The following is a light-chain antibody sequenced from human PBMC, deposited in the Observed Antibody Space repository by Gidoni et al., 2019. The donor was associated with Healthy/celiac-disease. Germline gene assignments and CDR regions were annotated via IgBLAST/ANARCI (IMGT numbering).Light chain of an antibody. CDR3: QQYNSYPWT. CDR2: YAS. Sequence: DIQMTQSPSTLSASVGDIVTITCRASHSISSWLAWCQQKPGKAPKLLIYYASSLESGVPSRFSGSGSGTGFTLTNNSLQPDDFATYYCQQYNSYPWTFGQGTKVEIK. J-gene: IGKJ1*01. CDR1: HSISSW. V-gene: IGKV1-5*01.